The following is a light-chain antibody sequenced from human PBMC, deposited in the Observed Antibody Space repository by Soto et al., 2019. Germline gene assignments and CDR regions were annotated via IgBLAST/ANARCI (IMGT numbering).Light chain of an antibody. CDR3: QQYSTYPFT. J-gene: IGKJ3*01. V-gene: IGKV1-8*01. Sequence: AIRMTQSPSSLSASAGDRLTITCRASQSVSSYVAWYQQKAGRAPKLLIYAASTLQSGVPSRFSGSGSGTDFTLTISCLQSDDFATYYCQQYSTYPFTFGPGTEVDLK. CDR1: QSVSSY. CDR2: AAS.